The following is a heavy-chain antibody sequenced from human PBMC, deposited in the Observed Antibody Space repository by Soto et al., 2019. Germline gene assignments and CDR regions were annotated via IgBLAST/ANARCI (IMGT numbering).Heavy chain of an antibody. J-gene: IGHJ6*02. V-gene: IGHV4-34*01. CDR3: ATRNEMVRDYGMDV. Sequence: QVQLQQWGAGLLKPSETLSLTCAVYGGSFSGYYWSWIRQPPGKGREWIGEINHSGSSNYNPSLKSRVHISVDTSKNQFSLKLSSVTAADTAVYYCATRNEMVRDYGMDVWGQGTTVTVSS. CDR2: INHSGSS. CDR1: GGSFSGYY. D-gene: IGHD3-10*01.